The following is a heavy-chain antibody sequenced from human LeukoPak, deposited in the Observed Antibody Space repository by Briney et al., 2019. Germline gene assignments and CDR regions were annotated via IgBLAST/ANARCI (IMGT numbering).Heavy chain of an antibody. CDR1: GFTFSSYS. V-gene: IGHV3-21*01. CDR3: AKDLLEMATQPRDDY. Sequence: GGSLRLSCAASGFTFSSYSMNWVRQAPGKGLEWVSSISSSSSYIYYADSVKGRFTISRDNAKNSLYLQMNSLRAEDTAVYYCAKDLLEMATQPRDDYWGQGTLVTVSS. D-gene: IGHD5-24*01. CDR2: ISSSSSYI. J-gene: IGHJ4*02.